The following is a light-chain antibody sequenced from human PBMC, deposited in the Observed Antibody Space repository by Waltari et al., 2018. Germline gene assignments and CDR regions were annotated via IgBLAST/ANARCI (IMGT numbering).Light chain of an antibody. Sequence: QSVLTQPPSASGTPGQTVSISCSGGSSNIAATTVNWYQQLPGMAPKLLINGNNQRPSGVPDRFSGSKSGTSASLAISGLQSEDEADYYCAAWDDSLYGRVFGGGTKLTVL. J-gene: IGLJ2*01. CDR2: GNN. CDR3: AAWDDSLYGRV. CDR1: SSNIAATT. V-gene: IGLV1-44*01.